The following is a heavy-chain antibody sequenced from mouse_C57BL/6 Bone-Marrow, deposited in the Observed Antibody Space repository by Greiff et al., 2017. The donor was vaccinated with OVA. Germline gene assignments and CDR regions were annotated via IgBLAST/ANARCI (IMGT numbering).Heavy chain of an antibody. CDR1: GYTFTSYG. V-gene: IGHV1-81*01. CDR2: IYPRSGNT. Sequence: QVQLQQSGAELARPGASVKLSCTASGYTFTSYGIRWVKQRPGQGLEWIGEIYPRSGNTYYNEKFKGKATLTADTSSSTAYMELRSLTSEDSAVYFCSRPVTTVVAHWYFDVWGTGTTVTVSS. D-gene: IGHD1-1*01. J-gene: IGHJ1*03. CDR3: SRPVTTVVAHWYFDV.